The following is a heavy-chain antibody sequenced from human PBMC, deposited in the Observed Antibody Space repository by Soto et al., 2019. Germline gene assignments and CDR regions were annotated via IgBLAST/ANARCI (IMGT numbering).Heavy chain of an antibody. CDR1: GFTFSSYG. CDR2: IAYDGSNK. J-gene: IGHJ4*02. V-gene: IGHV3-30*18. Sequence: QVQLVESGGGVVQPGRSLRLSCAASGFTFSSYGMHWVRQAPGKGLEWVAVIAYDGSNKYYADSVKGRFTISRDNSKNTLYLQMNSRRAEDTAVYYCAKDRNDYGDLPWYWGQGTLVTVSS. D-gene: IGHD4-17*01. CDR3: AKDRNDYGDLPWY.